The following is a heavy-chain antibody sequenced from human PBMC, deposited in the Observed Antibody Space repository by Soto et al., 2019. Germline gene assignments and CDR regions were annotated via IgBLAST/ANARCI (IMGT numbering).Heavy chain of an antibody. CDR3: AATYGDYGYYDYYGMDV. CDR1: GFTFTSSA. J-gene: IGHJ6*02. CDR2: IVVGSGNT. V-gene: IGHV1-58*01. D-gene: IGHD4-17*01. Sequence: QMQLVQSGPEVKKPGTSVKVSCKASGFTFTSSAVQWVRQARGQRLERIGWIVVGSGNTNYAQKLQERVTITRDMSPSTAYMELSSLRSEDTAVYYCAATYGDYGYYDYYGMDVWGQVTTVTVSS.